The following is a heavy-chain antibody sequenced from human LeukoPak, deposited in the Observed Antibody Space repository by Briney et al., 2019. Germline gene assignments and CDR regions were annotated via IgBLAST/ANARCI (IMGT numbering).Heavy chain of an antibody. V-gene: IGHV3-9*01. J-gene: IGHJ2*01. CDR2: INWKTGNG. Sequence: PGRSLRLSCAVSGFNFDDYAMHWVRQAPGRGLEWVSGINWKTGNGIYADSVKGRFTISRDNAKNPLYLQMSSLRAEDTALYYCTRRAARWQFDLWGRGTLLTASS. CDR1: GFNFDDYA. D-gene: IGHD5-24*01. CDR3: TRRAARWQFDL.